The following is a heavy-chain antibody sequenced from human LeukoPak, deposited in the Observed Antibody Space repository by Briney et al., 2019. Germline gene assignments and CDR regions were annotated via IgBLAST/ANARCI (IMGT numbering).Heavy chain of an antibody. Sequence: SETLSLTCTVSGGSISSYYWSWIRQPPGKGLEWIGYILYSGSINYNPSLKSRVTISVDTSKNQFSLKLSSVTAADTAVYYCARGRSSSIGYPGIAAAGSLPYYYYGMDVWGQGTTVTVSS. CDR2: ILYSGSI. CDR1: GGSISSYY. CDR3: ARGRSSSIGYPGIAAAGSLPYYYYGMDV. V-gene: IGHV4-59*01. J-gene: IGHJ6*02. D-gene: IGHD6-13*01.